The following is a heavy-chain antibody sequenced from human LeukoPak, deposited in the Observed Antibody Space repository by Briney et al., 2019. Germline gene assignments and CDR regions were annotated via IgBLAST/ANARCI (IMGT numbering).Heavy chain of an antibody. V-gene: IGHV3-48*03. CDR3: AKRRGLELTYYYYMDV. D-gene: IGHD1-7*01. Sequence: GGSLRLSCAASGFTFSSFEMNWVRQAPGKGLEWISYMSGSGTTIYYADSVKGRFTISRDNAKNSLYLQMNSLRAEDTAVYYCAKRRGLELTYYYYMDVWGKGTTVTVSS. CDR1: GFTFSSFE. J-gene: IGHJ6*03. CDR2: MSGSGTTI.